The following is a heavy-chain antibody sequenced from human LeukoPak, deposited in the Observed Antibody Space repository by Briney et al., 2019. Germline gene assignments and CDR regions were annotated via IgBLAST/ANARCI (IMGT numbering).Heavy chain of an antibody. CDR1: GFTFSSYG. CDR3: ARGDYYDSSGPRFDP. D-gene: IGHD3-22*01. J-gene: IGHJ5*02. CDR2: ISGSGGST. Sequence: GGTLRLSCAASGFTFSSYGMSWVRQAPGKGLEWVSAISGSGGSTYYADSVKGRFTISRDNSKNTLYLQMNSLRAEDTAVYYCARGDYYDSSGPRFDPWGQGTLVTVSS. V-gene: IGHV3-23*01.